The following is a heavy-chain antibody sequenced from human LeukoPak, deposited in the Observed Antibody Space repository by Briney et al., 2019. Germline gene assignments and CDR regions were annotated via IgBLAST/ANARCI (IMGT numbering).Heavy chain of an antibody. V-gene: IGHV4-34*01. J-gene: IGHJ6*02. Sequence: PSETLSLTCAVYGGSFSGYYWSWIRQPPGKGLEWIGEINHSGSTNYNPSLKSRVTISVDTSKNQFSLKLSSVTAADTAVYYCARGNYGSGPPLYYYYYGMDVWGQGTTVTVSS. CDR1: GGSFSGYY. D-gene: IGHD3-10*01. CDR2: INHSGST. CDR3: ARGNYGSGPPLYYYYYGMDV.